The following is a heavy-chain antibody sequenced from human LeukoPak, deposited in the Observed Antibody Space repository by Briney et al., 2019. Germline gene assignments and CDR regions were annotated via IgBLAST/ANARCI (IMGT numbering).Heavy chain of an antibody. V-gene: IGHV3-23*01. J-gene: IGHJ6*03. CDR1: GFTFSSYG. CDR2: ISGSGGST. CDR3: ARVVWSGYSIYYYYYMDV. D-gene: IGHD3-3*01. Sequence: PGGSLRLSCAASGFTFSSYGMSWVRQAPGKGLEWVSAISGSGGSTYYADSVKGRFTISRDNSKNTLYLQMNSLRAEDTAVYYCARVVWSGYSIYYYYYMDVWGKGTTVTVSS.